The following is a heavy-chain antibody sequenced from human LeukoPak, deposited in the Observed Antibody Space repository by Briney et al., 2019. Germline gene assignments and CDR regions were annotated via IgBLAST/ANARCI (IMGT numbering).Heavy chain of an antibody. D-gene: IGHD2-2*01. Sequence: ASVKVSCKASGYTFTGYYMHWVRQAPGQGLEWMGWINPNSGGTNYAQKFQGRVTMTRDTSISTAYMELSRLRSDDTAVYYCARDLSAVPAAMCFDYWGQGTLVTVSS. CDR3: ARDLSAVPAAMCFDY. V-gene: IGHV1-2*02. J-gene: IGHJ4*02. CDR2: INPNSGGT. CDR1: GYTFTGYY.